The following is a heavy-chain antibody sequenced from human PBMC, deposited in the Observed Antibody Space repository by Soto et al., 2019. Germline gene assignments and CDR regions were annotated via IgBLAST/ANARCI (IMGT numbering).Heavy chain of an antibody. Sequence: QVQLQQWGAGLLKPSETLSLTCAVYGGSFSGYYWSWIRQPPGKGLEWIGEINHSGSTNYNPSLKSRVTISVDTSKNQFSLKLSSVTAADTAVYYCASTMVRGVINASWGQGTLVTVSS. CDR2: INHSGST. J-gene: IGHJ5*02. CDR1: GGSFSGYY. D-gene: IGHD3-10*01. V-gene: IGHV4-34*01. CDR3: ASTMVRGVINAS.